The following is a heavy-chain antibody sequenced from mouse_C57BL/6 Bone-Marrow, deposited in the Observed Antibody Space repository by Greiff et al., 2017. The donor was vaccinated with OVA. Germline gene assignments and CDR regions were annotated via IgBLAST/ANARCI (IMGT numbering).Heavy chain of an antibody. D-gene: IGHD2-5*01. V-gene: IGHV5-16*01. Sequence: EVMLVESEGGLVQPGSSMKLSCTASGFTFSDYYMAWVRQVPEKGLEWVANINYDGSSTYYLDSLKSRFIISRDNAKNILYLQMSSLKSEDTATYYCARPIVTTSYWYFDVWGTGTTVTVSS. CDR3: ARPIVTTSYWYFDV. J-gene: IGHJ1*03. CDR1: GFTFSDYY. CDR2: INYDGSST.